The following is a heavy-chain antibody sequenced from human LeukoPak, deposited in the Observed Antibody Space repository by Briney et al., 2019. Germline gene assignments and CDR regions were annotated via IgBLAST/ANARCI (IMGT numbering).Heavy chain of an antibody. J-gene: IGHJ4*02. Sequence: GGSLRLSCAASGFTFSSYGMHWVRQAPGKGLEWVAVIWYDGSNKYYADSVKGRFTISRDNSKNTLYLQMNSLRAEDTAVYYCAKDLWFGEFDYWGQGTLVTVSS. CDR3: AKDLWFGEFDY. V-gene: IGHV3-33*06. CDR1: GFTFSSYG. D-gene: IGHD3-10*01. CDR2: IWYDGSNK.